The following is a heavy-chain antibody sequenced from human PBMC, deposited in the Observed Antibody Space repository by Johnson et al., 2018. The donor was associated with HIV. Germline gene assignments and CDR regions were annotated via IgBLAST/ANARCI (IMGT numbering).Heavy chain of an antibody. Sequence: QVQLVESGGGVVQPGGSLRLSCAASGFTFSSYGMHWVRQAPGKGLEWVAFIRYDGNNKYYADSVRGRLTISRDNSKNTLHLQMNSLRAEDTAVYYCAAPWELDAFDIWGQGTMVTVSS. D-gene: IGHD1-26*01. J-gene: IGHJ3*02. CDR2: IRYDGNNK. CDR1: GFTFSSYG. CDR3: AAPWELDAFDI. V-gene: IGHV3-30*02.